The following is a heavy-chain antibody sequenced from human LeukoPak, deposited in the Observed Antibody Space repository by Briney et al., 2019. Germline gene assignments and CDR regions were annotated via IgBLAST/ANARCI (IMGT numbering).Heavy chain of an antibody. CDR1: GFTFSSYG. Sequence: GGSLRLSCAASGFTFSSYGMHWVRQAPGKGLEWVAVISYDGSNKYYADSVKGRFTISRDNAKNTLYLQMNSLRAEDTAVYYCARRYYDILTGYYAVDYWGQGTLVTVSS. CDR3: ARRYYDILTGYYAVDY. V-gene: IGHV3-30*03. D-gene: IGHD3-9*01. CDR2: ISYDGSNK. J-gene: IGHJ4*02.